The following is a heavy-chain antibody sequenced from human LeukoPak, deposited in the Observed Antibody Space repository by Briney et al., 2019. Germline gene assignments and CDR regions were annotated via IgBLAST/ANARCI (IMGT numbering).Heavy chain of an antibody. D-gene: IGHD5-18*01. CDR3: ARDRDTAVVDYFDY. Sequence: GGSLRLSCAASGFTFSSNYMTWVRQAPGKGLEWVSVIYSGGSTYYADSVKGRFTISRDNSKNTLYLQMNSLRVEDTAVYYCARDRDTAVVDYFDYWGQGTLVTVSS. J-gene: IGHJ4*02. V-gene: IGHV3-66*01. CDR2: IYSGGST. CDR1: GFTFSSNY.